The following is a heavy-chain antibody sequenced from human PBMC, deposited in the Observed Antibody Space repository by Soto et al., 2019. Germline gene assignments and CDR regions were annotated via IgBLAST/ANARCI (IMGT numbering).Heavy chain of an antibody. CDR3: AKDFSNVDYYDSSGYPPDAFDI. Sequence: GGSLRLSCAASGFTFSSYAMSWVRQAPGKGLEWVSAISGSGGSTYYADSVKGRFTISRDNSKNTLYLQMNSLRAEDTAVYYCAKDFSNVDYYDSSGYPPDAFDIWGQGTMVTVSS. J-gene: IGHJ3*02. CDR1: GFTFSSYA. CDR2: ISGSGGST. D-gene: IGHD3-22*01. V-gene: IGHV3-23*01.